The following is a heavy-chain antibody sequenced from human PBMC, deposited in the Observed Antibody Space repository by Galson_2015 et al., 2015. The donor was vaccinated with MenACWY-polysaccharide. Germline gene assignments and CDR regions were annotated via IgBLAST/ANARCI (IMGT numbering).Heavy chain of an antibody. Sequence: SLRLSCAASGFTFSSYSMNWVRQAPGKGLEWVSSISSSSSYIYYADSVKGRFTISRDNAKNSLYLQMNSLRAEDTAVYYCARGKIVATMGAYYYGMDVWGQGTTVTVSS. J-gene: IGHJ6*02. CDR1: GFTFSSYS. V-gene: IGHV3-21*01. D-gene: IGHD5-12*01. CDR2: ISSSSSYI. CDR3: ARGKIVATMGAYYYGMDV.